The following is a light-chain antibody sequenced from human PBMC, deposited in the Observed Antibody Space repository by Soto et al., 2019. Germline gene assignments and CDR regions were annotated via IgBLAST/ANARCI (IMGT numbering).Light chain of an antibody. Sequence: QYALTQPASVSGSPGHSISISCTGATSDIGNYNYFSWYQQHPGKAPKLIIYQVSNRPSGVSNRFSGSKSGNTASLTISGLQADDEADYFCSTYTGSNTPSVFGTGTKLTVL. CDR2: QVS. V-gene: IGLV2-14*01. J-gene: IGLJ1*01. CDR1: TSDIGNYNY. CDR3: STYTGSNTPSV.